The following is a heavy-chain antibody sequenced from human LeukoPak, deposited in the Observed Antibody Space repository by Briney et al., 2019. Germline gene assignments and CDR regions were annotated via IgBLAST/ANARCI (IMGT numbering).Heavy chain of an antibody. D-gene: IGHD3-16*01. CDR3: SRAGVLTTPYYFDY. V-gene: IGHV3-72*01. CDR1: GFTFGDHY. CDR2: IRNKANSYTT. J-gene: IGHJ4*02. Sequence: PGGSLRLSCAASGFTFGDHYMDWVRQAPGKGLEWVARIRNKANSYTTEYAASVKGRFTVSRDDSKSSLYLHMNSLKTEDTAVYYCSRAGVLTTPYYFDYWGQGTLVTVSS.